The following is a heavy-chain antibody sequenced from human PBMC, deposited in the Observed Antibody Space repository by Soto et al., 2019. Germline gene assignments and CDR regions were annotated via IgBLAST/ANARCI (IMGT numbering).Heavy chain of an antibody. CDR1: GGSSSSYY. CDR2: IYYSGST. CDR3: ARRYGYSFDY. Sequence: QVQLQESGPGLVKPSETLSLTCTVSGGSSSSYYWSWIRQPPGKGLEWIGYIYYSGSTNYNPSLQSRVTISVDTPKNQFSLTLSSVTAADTAVYYCARRYGYSFDYWGQGTLVTVSS. D-gene: IGHD1-20*01. V-gene: IGHV4-59*08. J-gene: IGHJ4*02.